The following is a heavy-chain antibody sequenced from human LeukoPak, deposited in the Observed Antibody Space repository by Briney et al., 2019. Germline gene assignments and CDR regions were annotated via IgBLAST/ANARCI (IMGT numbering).Heavy chain of an antibody. Sequence: GGSLRLSCAASGFTFTNYAMSWVRQAPGKGLEYISTFSVSDGRTYYADSVKGRFTISRDNSKYTLYLQMNSLRAEDTAVYYCSKQHAATGGYFDYWGQGTLVTVSS. J-gene: IGHJ4*02. CDR3: SKQHAATGGYFDY. CDR2: FSVSDGRT. D-gene: IGHD3-10*01. CDR1: GFTFTNYA. V-gene: IGHV3-23*01.